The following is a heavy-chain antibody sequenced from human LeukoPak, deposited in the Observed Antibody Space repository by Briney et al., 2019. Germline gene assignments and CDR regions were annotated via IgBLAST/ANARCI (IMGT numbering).Heavy chain of an antibody. D-gene: IGHD5-18*01. J-gene: IGHJ3*02. CDR2: IDYRGST. V-gene: IGHV4-59*01. CDR1: GGSISTYY. Sequence: PSQTLSLACTVSGGSISTYYWSWIRQPPGKGLEWIAYIDYRGSTTYNPSLRSRVTIPVDTSRNQFSLKLRSVTAADTAVYYCARSRSGYSYDHAAFEIWGQGTMVTVSS. CDR3: ARSRSGYSYDHAAFEI.